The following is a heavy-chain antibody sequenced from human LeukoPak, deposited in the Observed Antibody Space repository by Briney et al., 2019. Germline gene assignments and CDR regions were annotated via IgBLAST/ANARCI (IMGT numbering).Heavy chain of an antibody. D-gene: IGHD3-10*01. CDR1: AYTFTGYY. J-gene: IGHJ4*02. Sequence: ASVKVSCKASAYTFTGYYMHWVRHPPGQGVEWMGSINTNNSDTNYAQKFQGRVTMTRERSLRTGYMELSSRRSDDAAVYYCARQVGGSFDYWGQGTLVTVSS. V-gene: IGHV1-2*02. CDR2: INTNNSDT. CDR3: ARQVGGSFDY.